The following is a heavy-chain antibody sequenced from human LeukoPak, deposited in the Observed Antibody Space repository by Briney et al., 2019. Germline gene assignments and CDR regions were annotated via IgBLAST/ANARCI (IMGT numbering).Heavy chain of an antibody. J-gene: IGHJ4*02. CDR1: GGSVSSGSYY. CDR3: AGDYYGSGIDY. CDR2: IYYSVST. D-gene: IGHD3-10*01. Sequence: PSETLSLTCTVSGGSVSSGSYYWSWIRQPPGQGLEWIGYIYYSVSTNYNPSLKSRVTISVDTSKNQFSLKLSSVTAADTAVYYCAGDYYGSGIDYWGQGTLVTVSS. V-gene: IGHV4-61*01.